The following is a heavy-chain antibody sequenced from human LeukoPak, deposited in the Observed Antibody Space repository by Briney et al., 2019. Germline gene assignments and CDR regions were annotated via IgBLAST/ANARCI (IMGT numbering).Heavy chain of an antibody. D-gene: IGHD3-22*01. V-gene: IGHV3-7*03. J-gene: IGHJ3*02. Sequence: GGALRLSCAASGFTFSNYWMSWVRQAPGKGLEWVGNIKEDGSEKYYVDSVKGRFTISRDNAKNSLYLQMNNLRAEDTAVYYCARESPYYYDSPDAFDIWGQGTMVTVSS. CDR1: GFTFSNYW. CDR2: IKEDGSEK. CDR3: ARESPYYYDSPDAFDI.